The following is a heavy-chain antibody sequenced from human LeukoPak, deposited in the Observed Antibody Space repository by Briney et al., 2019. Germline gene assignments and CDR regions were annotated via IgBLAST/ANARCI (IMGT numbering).Heavy chain of an antibody. J-gene: IGHJ4*02. CDR1: GYTFTSYG. CDR3: ARDRPSEMIVVVNPFDY. V-gene: IGHV1-18*01. D-gene: IGHD3-22*01. CDR2: TSGYNGNT. Sequence: ASVKVSCTASGYTFTSYGISWVRQAPGQGLEWMGWTSGYNGNTNYAQKFQGRVIMTTDTSTSTAYMELRSLRSDDTAVYFCARDRPSEMIVVVNPFDYWGQGTLVTVSS.